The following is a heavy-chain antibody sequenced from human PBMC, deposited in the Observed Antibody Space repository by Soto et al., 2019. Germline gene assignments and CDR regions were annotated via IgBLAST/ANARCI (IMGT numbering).Heavy chain of an antibody. CDR1: GGTFSSYA. CDR2: IIPIFGTA. D-gene: IGHD2-15*01. V-gene: IGHV1-69*13. J-gene: IGHJ6*02. CDR3: ASPHCSGGSCYSRGMDV. Sequence: EASVKVSCKASGGTFSSYAISWVRQAPGQGLEWMGGIIPIFGTANYAQKFQGRVTITADESTSTAYMELSSLRSEDTAVYYCASPHCSGGSCYSRGMDVWGQGTTVTVSS.